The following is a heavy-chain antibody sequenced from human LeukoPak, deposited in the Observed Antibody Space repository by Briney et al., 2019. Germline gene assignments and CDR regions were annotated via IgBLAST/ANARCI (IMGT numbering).Heavy chain of an antibody. Sequence: AASVKVSCKASGYTFTSYDNNWGRQATGQGIERIGWINPNSGNTGCSRKFQGRVTMTSNTAISTLYMELSSLSSEDTAVYYCARAKCSGGSWYFYDYGMDVWGQGTTVTVSS. CDR1: GYTFTSYD. V-gene: IGHV1-8*01. CDR2: INPNSGNT. CDR3: ARAKCSGGSWYFYDYGMDV. D-gene: IGHD2-15*01. J-gene: IGHJ6*02.